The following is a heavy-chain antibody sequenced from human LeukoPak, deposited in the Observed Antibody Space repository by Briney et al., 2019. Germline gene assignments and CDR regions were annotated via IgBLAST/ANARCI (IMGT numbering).Heavy chain of an antibody. CDR1: GFTFSSYR. Sequence: GGSLRRSCAASGFTFSSYRMHWVRQAPGKGLVWVSRMNSGGSSTSYADSVKGRFTISRDNAKNTLYLQMSSLRAEDTAVYYCARECLVYWGQGGMVSVCS. J-gene: IGHJ4*02. V-gene: IGHV3-74*01. CDR3: ARECLVY. CDR2: MNSGGSST.